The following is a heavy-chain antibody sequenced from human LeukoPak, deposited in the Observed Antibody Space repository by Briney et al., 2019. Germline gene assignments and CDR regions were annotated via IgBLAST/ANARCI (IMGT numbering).Heavy chain of an antibody. CDR1: GYSFTNAW. CDR3: ARRGSGYYVDY. J-gene: IGHJ4*02. D-gene: IGHD3-3*01. CDR2: IYPGDSDT. V-gene: IGHV5-51*01. Sequence: HGESLKISCTASGYSFTNAWIGWVRQMPGKGLEWMGIIYPGDSDTRYSPSFQGQVNISADKSITTAYLQWSSLKASDTVMYYCARRGSGYYVDYWGQGTLVTVSS.